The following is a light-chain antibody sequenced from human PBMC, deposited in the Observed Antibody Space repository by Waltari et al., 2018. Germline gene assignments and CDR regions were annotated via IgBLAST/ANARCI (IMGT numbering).Light chain of an antibody. CDR3: QHTFETPYS. Sequence: DIQMTQSPSSLSASIGDSVTIPCRASENIGSYLNWYQQRTGEAPKLLIYATSTLQTEVPSRFSGSGSRTDFTLTISSLQPEDFATYYCQHTFETPYSFGQGTKLESK. V-gene: IGKV1-39*01. CDR1: ENIGSY. J-gene: IGKJ2*01. CDR2: ATS.